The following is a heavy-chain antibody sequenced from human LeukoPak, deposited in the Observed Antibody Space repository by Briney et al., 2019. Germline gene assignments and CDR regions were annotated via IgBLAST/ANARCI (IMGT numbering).Heavy chain of an antibody. CDR1: GGSISSSSYY. J-gene: IGHJ6*03. Sequence: SETLSLTCTVSGGSISSSSYYWGWIRQPPGKGLEWIGSIYYSGSTYYNPSLKSRVTISVDTSKNQFSLKLSSVTAADTAVYYCARVDIVVVPATITYYYYMDVWGKGTTVTVSS. CDR2: IYYSGST. D-gene: IGHD2-2*03. CDR3: ARVDIVVVPATITYYYYMDV. V-gene: IGHV4-39*01.